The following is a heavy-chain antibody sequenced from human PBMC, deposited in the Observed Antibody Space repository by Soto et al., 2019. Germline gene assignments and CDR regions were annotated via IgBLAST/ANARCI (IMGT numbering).Heavy chain of an antibody. CDR1: GGSFSDYY. D-gene: IGHD2-21*02. Sequence: QVQLRQWGAGQLKPSETLSLTCGVNGGSFSDYYWSWIRQPPGKGLEWIGEINHSGSTNYNPSLKSRVTISVDTSKNQFSLKLRSVTAADTALYYCAGAGGNSYLMDYWGQGTLVTVSS. CDR3: AGAGGNSYLMDY. J-gene: IGHJ4*02. CDR2: INHSGST. V-gene: IGHV4-34*01.